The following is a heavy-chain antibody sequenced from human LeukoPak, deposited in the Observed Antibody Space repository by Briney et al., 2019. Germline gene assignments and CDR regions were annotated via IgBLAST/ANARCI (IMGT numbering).Heavy chain of an antibody. J-gene: IGHJ4*02. Sequence: GASVTVSFTPSGYPFTASGLTWIRQAPGQGLEWMGWVNPYNGDTAYAQSLQGRVTMTTDTSTNTAYMELRSLRSDDTAVYYCTRGGVNNNLLDFWGQGTVVTVSA. V-gene: IGHV1-18*01. CDR3: TRGGVNNNLLDF. CDR2: VNPYNGDT. CDR1: GYPFTASG. D-gene: IGHD3-10*01.